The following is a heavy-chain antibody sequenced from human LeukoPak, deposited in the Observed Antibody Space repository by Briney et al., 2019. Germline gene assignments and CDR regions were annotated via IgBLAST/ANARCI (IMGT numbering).Heavy chain of an antibody. CDR2: INPNSGGS. V-gene: IGHV1-2*02. Sequence: GASVKVSCKASGYTFTDYYMHWVRQAPGQGLEWMGWINPNSGGSYPAQNFQGRVTMTRDTSISTAYMELSRLISDDTAVYYCARDRNHYDSGVYHRDAFDIRGQGTMVTVSS. D-gene: IGHD3-22*01. CDR1: GYTFTDYY. J-gene: IGHJ3*02. CDR3: ARDRNHYDSGVYHRDAFDI.